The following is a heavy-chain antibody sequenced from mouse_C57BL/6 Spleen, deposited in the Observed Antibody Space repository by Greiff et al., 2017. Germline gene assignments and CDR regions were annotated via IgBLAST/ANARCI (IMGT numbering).Heavy chain of an antibody. J-gene: IGHJ2*01. CDR3: ARGGYYGSLDY. CDR2: IYPRSGIT. CDR1: GYTFTSYG. D-gene: IGHD1-1*01. V-gene: IGHV1-81*01. Sequence: LVESGAELARPGASVKLSCKASGYTFTSYGISWVKQRTGQGLEWIGEIYPRSGITYYNEKFKGKATLTADKSSSTAYMELRSLTSEDSAVYFCARGGYYGSLDYWGQGTTLTVSS.